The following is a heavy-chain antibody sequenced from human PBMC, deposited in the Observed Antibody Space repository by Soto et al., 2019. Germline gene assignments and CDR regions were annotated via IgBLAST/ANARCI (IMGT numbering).Heavy chain of an antibody. Sequence: QVQLVESGGGVVQPGRSLRLSCAASGFTLSSYGMHWVRQAPGKGLEWVADIWYDGSNKYYADSVKGRFIISRDNSKNTLYLQMNSLRAEDTAVYYCARKGHCSGGSCYQYYYYGMDVW. CDR2: IWYDGSNK. CDR1: GFTLSSYG. D-gene: IGHD2-15*01. V-gene: IGHV3-33*01. J-gene: IGHJ6*01. CDR3: ARKGHCSGGSCYQYYYYGMDV.